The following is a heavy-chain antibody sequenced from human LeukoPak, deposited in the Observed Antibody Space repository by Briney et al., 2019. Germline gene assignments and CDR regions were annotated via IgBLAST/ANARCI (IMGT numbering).Heavy chain of an antibody. D-gene: IGHD1-7*01. CDR3: ARNSYNWNSMRLRWFDP. Sequence: ASVKVSCKASGYTFTSYGISWVRQAPGQGLEWMGWISAYNGNTNYAQKLQGRVTMTTDTSTSTAYMELRSLRSDDTAVYYCARNSYNWNSMRLRWFDPWGQGTLVTVSS. CDR1: GYTFTSYG. V-gene: IGHV1-18*01. CDR2: ISAYNGNT. J-gene: IGHJ5*02.